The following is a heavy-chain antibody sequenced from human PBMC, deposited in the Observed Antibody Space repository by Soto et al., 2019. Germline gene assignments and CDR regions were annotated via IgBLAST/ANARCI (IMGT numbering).Heavy chain of an antibody. CDR2: IIPIFGAA. V-gene: IGHV1-69*01. Sequence: QVQLVQSGAEVKKPGSSVKVSCKASGGTFSSYAISWVRQAPGQGLEWMEGIIPIFGAANYAQKFQGRITITADESSSTADMELSSLRSEDTAVYYCASIANSGSSYMPYYYYYGMDVWGQGTTLTVSS. CDR1: GGTFSSYA. J-gene: IGHJ6*02. CDR3: ASIANSGSSYMPYYYYYGMDV. D-gene: IGHD3-10*01.